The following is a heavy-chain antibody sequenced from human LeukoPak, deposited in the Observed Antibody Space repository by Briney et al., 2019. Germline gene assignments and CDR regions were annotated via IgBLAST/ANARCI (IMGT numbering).Heavy chain of an antibody. CDR3: AKDARGTLGYFDY. CDR1: GFTFSSYA. J-gene: IGHJ4*02. Sequence: PGGSLRLSCAASGFTFSSYAMHWVRQAPGKGLEWVAVISYDGSNKYYADSVKGRFTISRDNSKNTLYLQMNSLRAEDTAVYYCAKDARGTLGYFDYWGQGTLVTVSS. D-gene: IGHD1-1*01. V-gene: IGHV3-30*04. CDR2: ISYDGSNK.